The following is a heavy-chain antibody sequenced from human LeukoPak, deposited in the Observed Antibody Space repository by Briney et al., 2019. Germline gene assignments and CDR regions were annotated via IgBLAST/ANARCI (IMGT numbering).Heavy chain of an antibody. Sequence: PETLSLTCTVSGGSISSSSYYWGWIRQPPGKGLEWIGSIYYSGSTYYNPSLKSRVTISVDTSKNQFSLKLSSVTAADTAVYYCARVGSRITMIVEWGQGTLVTVSS. V-gene: IGHV4-39*07. CDR1: GGSISSSSYY. J-gene: IGHJ4*02. D-gene: IGHD3-22*01. CDR2: IYYSGST. CDR3: ARVGSRITMIVE.